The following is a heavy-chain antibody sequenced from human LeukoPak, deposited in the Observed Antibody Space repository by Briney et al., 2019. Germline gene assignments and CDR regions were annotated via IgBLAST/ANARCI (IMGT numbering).Heavy chain of an antibody. J-gene: IGHJ3*02. CDR3: AREGTESQTVAFDI. CDR2: MNPNSGNT. V-gene: IGHV1-8*03. CDR1: GYTFTSYD. D-gene: IGHD1-1*01. Sequence: ASVKVSCKASGYTFTSYDINWVRQATGQGLEWTGWMNPNSGNTGYAQKFQGRVTITRNTSISTAYMELSSLRSEDTAVYYCAREGTESQTVAFDIWGQGTMVTVSS.